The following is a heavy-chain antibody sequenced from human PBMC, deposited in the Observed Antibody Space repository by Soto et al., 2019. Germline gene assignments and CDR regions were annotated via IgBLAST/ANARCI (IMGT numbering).Heavy chain of an antibody. V-gene: IGHV4-39*01. CDR3: TSLYYGGQDY. CDR2: IYYTGNT. Sequence: PSETLSLTCTVSGGSIISSSYYWGWIRQPPGKGLEWIGSIYYTGNTYYNPSLKSRVTISVDTSKNQFSLKLSSVTAADTAVYYCTSLYYGGQDYWGQGTVVTVSS. CDR1: GGSIISSSYY. J-gene: IGHJ4*02. D-gene: IGHD4-17*01.